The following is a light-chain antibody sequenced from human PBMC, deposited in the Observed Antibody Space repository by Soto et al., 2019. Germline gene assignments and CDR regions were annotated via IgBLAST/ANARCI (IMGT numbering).Light chain of an antibody. V-gene: IGKV3-15*01. CDR2: GAS. CDR1: QSVSSN. Sequence: EIVMTQSPATLSVSPGERATLSCRASQSVSSNLAWYQQKPGQAPRLLIYGASTRATGIPARFSGSGSGTEFPLTLSSLQSEDFAVFSCQQYDKWPITFGQGTRLEIK. CDR3: QQYDKWPIT. J-gene: IGKJ5*01.